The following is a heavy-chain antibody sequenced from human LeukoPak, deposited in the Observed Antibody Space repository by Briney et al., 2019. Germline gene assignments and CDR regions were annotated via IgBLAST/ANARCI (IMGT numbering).Heavy chain of an antibody. CDR2: IIPILGIA. J-gene: IGHJ4*02. D-gene: IGHD2-21*02. CDR1: GGTFSSYA. V-gene: IGHV1-69*04. Sequence: SVKVSCKASGGTFSSYAISWVRQAPGQGLEWMGRIIPILGIANYAQKFQGRVTITADKSTSTAYMELSSLRSEDTAVYYCARGALAYCGGDCSLRYTVLPDYWGQGTLVTVSS. CDR3: ARGALAYCGGDCSLRYTVLPDY.